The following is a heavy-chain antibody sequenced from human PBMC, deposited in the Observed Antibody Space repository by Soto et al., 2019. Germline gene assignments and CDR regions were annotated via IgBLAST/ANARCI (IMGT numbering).Heavy chain of an antibody. D-gene: IGHD3-22*01. J-gene: IGHJ5*02. CDR2: IFPSDSDT. CDR3: ARKDKSGYFNWFDP. Sequence: GESLKISCKGSGYSFTSYWIGWVRQMPGKGLEWMGIIFPSDSDTRYSPSFQGQVTISADRSTSTVFLQWASLKASDTAVYFCARKDKSGYFNWFDPWGQGTLVTVSS. CDR1: GYSFTSYW. V-gene: IGHV5-51*01.